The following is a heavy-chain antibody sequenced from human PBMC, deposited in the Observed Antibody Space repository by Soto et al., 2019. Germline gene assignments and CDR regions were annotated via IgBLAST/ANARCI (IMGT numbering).Heavy chain of an antibody. D-gene: IGHD2-8*01. V-gene: IGHV4-59*01. Sequence: SETLSLTCTVSGGSISSYYWSWIRQPPGKGLEWIGYIYYSGSTNYNPSLKSRVTISVDTSKNQFPLKLSSVTAADTAVYYCARVLWAYCTHGECYVLFYPRGQRTLVTGSS. CDR2: IYYSGST. J-gene: IGHJ5*02. CDR1: GGSISSYY. CDR3: ARVLWAYCTHGECYVLFYP.